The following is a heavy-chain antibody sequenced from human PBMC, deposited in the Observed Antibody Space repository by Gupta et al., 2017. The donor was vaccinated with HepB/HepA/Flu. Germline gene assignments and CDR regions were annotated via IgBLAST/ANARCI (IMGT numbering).Heavy chain of an antibody. D-gene: IGHD6-13*01. CDR1: GFTFRNYG. Sequence: QVQLVESGGGVVQPGRSLTLSCAASGFTFRNYGMHWVRQAPGKGLEGVAVIGYDGGYKYYADSVKGRFTISRDNSKNTLYLQMNSLRAEDTALYFCAREYTTSWSPGYGGQGTLGAVSS. CDR3: AREYTTSWSPGY. CDR2: IGYDGGYK. J-gene: IGHJ4*02. V-gene: IGHV3-33*01.